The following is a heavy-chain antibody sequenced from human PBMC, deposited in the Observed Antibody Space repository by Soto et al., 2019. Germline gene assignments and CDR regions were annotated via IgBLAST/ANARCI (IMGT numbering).Heavy chain of an antibody. J-gene: IGHJ5*02. Sequence: SETLSLTCSVSGGPINSYYWSWIREPPGKGLEWIGYVYHTGSTDYSPSLKSRVTISVDTSKNQFSLSLSSVAAADTAVYYCAKVWDSYGRFDPWGQGTLVT. CDR1: GGPINSYY. CDR2: VYHTGST. D-gene: IGHD5-18*01. CDR3: AKVWDSYGRFDP. V-gene: IGHV4-59*01.